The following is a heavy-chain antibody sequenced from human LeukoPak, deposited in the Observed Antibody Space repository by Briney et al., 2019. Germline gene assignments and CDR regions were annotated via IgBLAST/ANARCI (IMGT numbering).Heavy chain of an antibody. CDR2: ISGSGGST. J-gene: IGHJ4*02. CDR1: GFTFSSYA. CDR3: ARGAGIDY. D-gene: IGHD6-19*01. Sequence: PGGSLRLSCEASGFTFSSYAMRWVRQAPGKGLEWVSVISGSGGSTYYADSVKGRFTISRDTARNSLYLQMNSLRADDTAVYYCARGAGIDYWGQGTLVTVSP. V-gene: IGHV3-23*01.